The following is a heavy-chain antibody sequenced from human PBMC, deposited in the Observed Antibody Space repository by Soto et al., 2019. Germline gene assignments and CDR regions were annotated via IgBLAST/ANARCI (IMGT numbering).Heavy chain of an antibody. D-gene: IGHD2-2*01. CDR3: ARDRTSSDAFDI. V-gene: IGHV3-30-3*01. J-gene: IGHJ3*02. CDR2: ISYDGSNK. Sequence: QVQLVESGGGVVQPGRSLRLSCAASGFTFSSYAMHWVRQAPGKGLEWVAVISYDGSNKYYADSVKGRFTISRDNSKNMLYLQMNSLRAEDTAVYYCARDRTSSDAFDIWGQGTMVTVSS. CDR1: GFTFSSYA.